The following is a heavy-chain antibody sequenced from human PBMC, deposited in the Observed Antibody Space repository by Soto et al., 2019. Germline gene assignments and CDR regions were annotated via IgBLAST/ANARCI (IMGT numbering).Heavy chain of an antibody. J-gene: IGHJ4*02. V-gene: IGHV1-18*01. Sequence: QVPLVQSGPEVKKPGASVKVSCKTSGYTPTNYDIGWVRQAPGQGLEYMGWISAYNGNTNYARKLQDRVTLTTDTSTRIAYMELRSLQSDDTAIYYCARGLYRRGTYYAFDNWGQGTLVTVSS. CDR1: GYTPTNYD. CDR3: ARGLYRRGTYYAFDN. CDR2: ISAYNGNT. D-gene: IGHD1-26*01.